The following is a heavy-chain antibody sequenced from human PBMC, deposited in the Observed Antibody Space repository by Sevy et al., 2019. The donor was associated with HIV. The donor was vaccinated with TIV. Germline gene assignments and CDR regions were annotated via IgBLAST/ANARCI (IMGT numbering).Heavy chain of an antibody. Sequence: SETLSLTCAVYGGCLSGHSWTWIRQAPGRGLESIGSINHSGATKYNPTLKSRVTLSSDTSKNQVSLRLTSLTTADTAVYYCARDVARFLEWYYSYYFDSWGQGTRVTVSS. J-gene: IGHJ4*02. CDR2: INHSGAT. D-gene: IGHD3-3*01. CDR3: ARDVARFLEWYYSYYFDS. V-gene: IGHV4-34*01. CDR1: GGCLSGHS.